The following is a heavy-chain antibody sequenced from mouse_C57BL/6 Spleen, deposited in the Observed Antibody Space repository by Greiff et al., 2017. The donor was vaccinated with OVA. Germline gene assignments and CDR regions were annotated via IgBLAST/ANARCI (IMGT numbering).Heavy chain of an antibody. CDR1: GFTFSDYG. V-gene: IGHV5-17*01. CDR2: ISSGSSTI. Sequence: EVQGVESGGGLVKPGGSLKLSCAASGFTFSDYGMHWVRQAPEQGLEWVAYISSGSSTIYYADTVKGRFTISRDNAKNTLFLQMTSLRSEDTAMYYCARRSYYYAMDYWGQGTSVTVSS. CDR3: ARRSYYYAMDY. J-gene: IGHJ4*01.